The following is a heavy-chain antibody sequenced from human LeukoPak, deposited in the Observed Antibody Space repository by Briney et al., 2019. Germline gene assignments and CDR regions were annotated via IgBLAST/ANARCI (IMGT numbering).Heavy chain of an antibody. CDR1: GFTFSSYA. D-gene: IGHD3-10*01. Sequence: GGSLRLSCAASGFTFSSYAMSWVRQAPGEGLEWVSAISGSGGSTYYADSVKGRFTISRDNSKNTLYLQMNSLRAEDTAVYYCATHYGSGSYQDYWGQGTLVTVSS. J-gene: IGHJ4*02. CDR2: ISGSGGST. V-gene: IGHV3-23*01. CDR3: ATHYGSGSYQDY.